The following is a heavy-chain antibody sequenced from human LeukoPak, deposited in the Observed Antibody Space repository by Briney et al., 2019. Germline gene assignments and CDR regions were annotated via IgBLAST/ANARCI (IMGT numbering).Heavy chain of an antibody. Sequence: GGSLRLSCAASGFTFSSYGMHWVRQAPGKGLEWVAVIWYDGSNKYYADSVKGRFTISRDNAKNSLYLQMNSLRAEDTALYYCAREMVDIVATTSLDYWGQGTLVTVSS. CDR1: GFTFSSYG. D-gene: IGHD5-12*01. CDR2: IWYDGSNK. CDR3: AREMVDIVATTSLDY. V-gene: IGHV3-33*01. J-gene: IGHJ4*02.